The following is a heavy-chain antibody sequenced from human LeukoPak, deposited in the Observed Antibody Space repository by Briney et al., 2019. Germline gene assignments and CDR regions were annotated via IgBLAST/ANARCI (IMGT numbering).Heavy chain of an antibody. CDR1: GFTFDDYA. D-gene: IGHD3-9*01. CDR2: ISWNSGSI. Sequence: GGSLRLSCAAPGFTFDDYAMHWVRQAPGKGLEWVSGISWNSGSIGYANSVKGRFTISRDNAKNSLYLQMNSLRAEDTALYYCAKGKYDILTGPANWGQGTLVTVSS. CDR3: AKGKYDILTGPAN. J-gene: IGHJ4*02. V-gene: IGHV3-9*01.